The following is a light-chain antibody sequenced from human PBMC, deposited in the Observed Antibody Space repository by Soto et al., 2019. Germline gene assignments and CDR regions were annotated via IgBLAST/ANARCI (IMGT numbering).Light chain of an antibody. J-gene: IGKJ3*01. Sequence: DIQMTQSPSSLSASVGDRVTITCQASHDITSYLNWYQHKPGKAPKLLIDDASIFEAGVPSRFSGSGSGTEFTYTISSLQPEDVATYYCQKCDYLPIFGPGTTVDFK. V-gene: IGKV1-33*01. CDR2: DAS. CDR3: QKCDYLPI. CDR1: HDITSY.